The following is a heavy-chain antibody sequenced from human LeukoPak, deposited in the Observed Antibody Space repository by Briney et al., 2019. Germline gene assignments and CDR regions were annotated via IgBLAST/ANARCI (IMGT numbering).Heavy chain of an antibody. V-gene: IGHV3-48*03. J-gene: IGHJ4*02. D-gene: IGHD2/OR15-2a*01. CDR3: ARVLVARFDY. CDR1: GFTFSSYE. CDR2: ISSSSSTI. Sequence: GGSLRLSCAASGFTFSSYEMNWVRQAPGKGLEWVSYISSSSSTIYYADSVKGRFTISRDNAKNSLYLQMNSLRAEDTAVYYCARVLVARFDYWGQGTLVTVSS.